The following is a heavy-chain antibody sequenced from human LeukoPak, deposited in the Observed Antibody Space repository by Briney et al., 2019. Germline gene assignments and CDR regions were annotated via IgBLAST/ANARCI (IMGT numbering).Heavy chain of an antibody. CDR2: IKSKTDSGTT. Sequence: GGSLRLSCAASGFTFSNAWMSWVRQAPGKGLEWVGRIKSKTDSGTTDYAAPVKGRFTISRDDSKNTLYLQMNSLKTEDTAVYYCTTDPEYGDYEGYYFDYWGQGTLVTVSS. CDR1: GFTFSNAW. V-gene: IGHV3-15*01. CDR3: TTDPEYGDYEGYYFDY. D-gene: IGHD4-17*01. J-gene: IGHJ4*02.